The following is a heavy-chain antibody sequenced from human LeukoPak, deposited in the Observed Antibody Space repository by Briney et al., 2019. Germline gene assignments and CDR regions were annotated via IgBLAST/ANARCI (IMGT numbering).Heavy chain of an antibody. D-gene: IGHD4-17*01. CDR2: IFHSGSS. CDR3: ARRLAYYGDFYFDY. J-gene: IGHJ4*02. CDR1: GGSIYSTTYY. V-gene: IGHV4-39*01. Sequence: SGTLSLTCTVSGGSIYSTTYYGAWIRQPPGKGLEWIGYIFHSGSSYYNPSLKSRVTISVDTSNNQFSLRLTSVTAADTAVYYCARRLAYYGDFYFDYWGQGTLVTVSS.